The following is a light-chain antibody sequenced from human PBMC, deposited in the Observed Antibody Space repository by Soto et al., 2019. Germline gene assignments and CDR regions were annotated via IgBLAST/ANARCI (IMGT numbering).Light chain of an antibody. J-gene: IGKJ2*03. CDR1: QSLLLSDGYTY. CDR3: MAGIHPYS. Sequence: DVVMTQSPLSLPVTLGQPASISCRSSQSLLLSDGYTYLTWFQQRQGQSTRRLIYKVSDRESGVPDSCSGSGSGTDFTLQISRVEAEDIAIYYCMAGIHPYSLGQGTKLEIK. V-gene: IGKV2-30*02. CDR2: KVS.